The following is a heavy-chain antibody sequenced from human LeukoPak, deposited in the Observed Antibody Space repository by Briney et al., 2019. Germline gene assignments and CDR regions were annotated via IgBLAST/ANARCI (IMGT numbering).Heavy chain of an antibody. CDR1: GFTFSSYA. CDR2: ISGSGSRT. CDR3: AKDRHYYGSGSHEYFQH. Sequence: PGGSLRLSCAASGFTFSSYAMSWVRQAPGKGLEWVSAISGSGSRTYYADSVKGRFTISRDNSKNTLYLQMNSLRAEDTAVYYCAKDRHYYGSGSHEYFQHWGQGTLVTVSS. D-gene: IGHD3-10*01. J-gene: IGHJ1*01. V-gene: IGHV3-23*01.